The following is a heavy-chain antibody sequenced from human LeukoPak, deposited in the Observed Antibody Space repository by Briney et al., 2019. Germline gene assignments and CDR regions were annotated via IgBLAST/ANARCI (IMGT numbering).Heavy chain of an antibody. V-gene: IGHV1-69*04. CDR3: VRTVTTFNLDL. D-gene: IGHD4-17*01. J-gene: IGHJ2*01. Sequence: ASVKVSCKASGGTFSSYAISWVRQAPGQELEWMGRIIPILGIANYAQKFQGRVTITADKSTSTAYMELSSLRSEDTAVYYYVRTVTTFNLDLWGRGTLVTVSS. CDR2: IIPILGIA. CDR1: GGTFSSYA.